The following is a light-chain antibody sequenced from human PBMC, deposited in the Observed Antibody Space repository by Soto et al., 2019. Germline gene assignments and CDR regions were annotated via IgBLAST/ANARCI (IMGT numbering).Light chain of an antibody. CDR2: GVT. V-gene: IGLV2-14*01. CDR3: FSHRSGDSHV. J-gene: IGLJ1*01. Sequence: QSARTQPASVSGSPGQSITTSCTGPSSDIGAYNYVSWYQQYPGKAPKLMIYGVTNRPSGVSNRFSGSKTGNTASLTISGLQAEDEADYYCFSHRSGDSHVFGTGTKVTVL. CDR1: SSDIGAYNY.